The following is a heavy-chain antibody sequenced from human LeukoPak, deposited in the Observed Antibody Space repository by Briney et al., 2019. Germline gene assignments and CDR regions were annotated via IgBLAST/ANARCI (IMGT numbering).Heavy chain of an antibody. Sequence: QPGGSLRLSCAASGFTFSSYGMSWVRQAPGKGLEWVSAISGSGGSTYYADSVKGRFTISRDNSKNTLYLQMNSLRAEDTAVYYCAKDPGYSGSYFDYWGQGTLVTVSS. D-gene: IGHD1-26*01. CDR2: ISGSGGST. J-gene: IGHJ4*02. V-gene: IGHV3-23*01. CDR1: GFTFSSYG. CDR3: AKDPGYSGSYFDY.